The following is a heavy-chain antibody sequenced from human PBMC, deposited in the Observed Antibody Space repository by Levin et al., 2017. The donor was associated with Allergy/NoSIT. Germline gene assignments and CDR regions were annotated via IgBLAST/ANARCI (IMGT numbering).Heavy chain of an antibody. V-gene: IGHV1-2*02. CDR1: GYTFTGYY. CDR2: INPNNGGT. D-gene: IGHD4-17*01. Sequence: ASVKVSCKASGYTFTGYYIHWVRQAPGQGLEWMGWINPNNGGTNSAQKFQGRVTMTRDTSITTAYMELTRLRSDDTAVYYCARDLTLTTVTIGYWGQGTRVTVSS. CDR3: ARDLTLTTVTIGY. J-gene: IGHJ4*02.